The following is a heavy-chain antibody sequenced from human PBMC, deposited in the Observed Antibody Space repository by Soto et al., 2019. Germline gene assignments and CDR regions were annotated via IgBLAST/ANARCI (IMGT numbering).Heavy chain of an antibody. J-gene: IGHJ4*02. V-gene: IGHV1-3*01. CDR3: SRSGGYSYVDY. CDR2: INAGNGNT. CDR1: GYTFTSYA. Sequence: ASVKVSCKASGYTFTSYAMHWVRQAPGQRLEWMGWINAGNGNTKYPQKFQGRVTITRDTSASTAYMELTSLRSEDTAEYDCSRSGGYSYVDYWGLGTLVTGSS. D-gene: IGHD3-22*01.